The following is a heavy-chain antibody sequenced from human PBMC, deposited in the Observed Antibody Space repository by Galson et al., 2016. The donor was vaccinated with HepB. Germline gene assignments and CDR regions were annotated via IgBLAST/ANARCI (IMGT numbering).Heavy chain of an antibody. CDR3: AKDENSLWPPDSFDI. Sequence: SLRLSCAASGFPFSIYPMNWVRQAPGKRLEWVSGISATGGQTDYQDSVKGRFTISRDNSKNTLYLQMNSVRPDDTAVYFCAKDENSLWPPDSFDIWGQGTMVAVSS. D-gene: IGHD2-21*01. V-gene: IGHV3-23*01. J-gene: IGHJ3*02. CDR2: ISATGGQT. CDR1: GFPFSIYP.